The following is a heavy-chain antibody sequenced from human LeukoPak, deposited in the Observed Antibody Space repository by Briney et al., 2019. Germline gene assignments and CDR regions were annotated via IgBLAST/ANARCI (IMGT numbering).Heavy chain of an antibody. CDR1: GFTFSSYA. D-gene: IGHD5-24*01. CDR2: ISGSGGST. Sequence: GGSLRLSCAASGFTFSSYAMSWVRQAPGKGLEWVSAISGSGGSTYYADSVKDRFTISRDNSKNTLYLQMNSLRAEDTAVYYCAKESRVEMATINYFDYWGQGTLVTVSS. V-gene: IGHV3-23*01. CDR3: AKESRVEMATINYFDY. J-gene: IGHJ4*02.